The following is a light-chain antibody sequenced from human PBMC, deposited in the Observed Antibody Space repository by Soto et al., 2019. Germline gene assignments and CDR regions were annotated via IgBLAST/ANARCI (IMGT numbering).Light chain of an antibody. Sequence: QSALTQPASVSGSPGQSITISCTGSSSDIYDYNYVSWYQQHPGKAPKLMIYEVSNRPSGVSTRFSGSKSGNTASLSISGLQTEDEPIYYCSSYTSSSTVYVFGTGTKVTVL. CDR2: EVS. V-gene: IGLV2-14*01. CDR3: SSYTSSSTVYV. CDR1: SSDIYDYNY. J-gene: IGLJ1*01.